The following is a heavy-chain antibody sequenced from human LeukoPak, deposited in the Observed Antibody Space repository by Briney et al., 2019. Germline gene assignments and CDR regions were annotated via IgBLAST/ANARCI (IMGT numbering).Heavy chain of an antibody. CDR3: ARIAARDYYFDY. CDR1: GFTFDDYA. J-gene: IGHJ4*02. D-gene: IGHD6-6*01. Sequence: PGRSLRLSCAASGFTFDDYAMHWVRHAPVKGLEWVSGISWNSGSIGYADSVKGRFTISRDNAKNSLYLQMNSLRAEDTALYYCARIAARDYYFDYWDQGTLVTVSS. V-gene: IGHV3-9*01. CDR2: ISWNSGSI.